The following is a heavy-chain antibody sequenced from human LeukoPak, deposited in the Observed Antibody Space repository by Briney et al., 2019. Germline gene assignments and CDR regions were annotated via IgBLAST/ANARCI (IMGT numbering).Heavy chain of an antibody. Sequence: SETLSLTCTVSGGSVISGTYYWTWIRQPAGKGLEWIGRIYTSGSTNFNPSLKSRVTISVDTSKNQFSLKLSSVTAADTAVYYCARSRVITDAFDIWGQGTMVTVSS. CDR3: ARSRVITDAFDI. CDR2: IYTSGST. V-gene: IGHV4-61*02. D-gene: IGHD3-22*01. J-gene: IGHJ3*02. CDR1: GGSVISGTYY.